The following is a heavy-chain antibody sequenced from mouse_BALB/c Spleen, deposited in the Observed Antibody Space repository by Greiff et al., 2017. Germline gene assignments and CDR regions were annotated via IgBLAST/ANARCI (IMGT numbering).Heavy chain of an antibody. Sequence: VKLVESGPGLVAPSQCLSITCTVSGFSLTSYGVHWVRQPPGKGLEWLGVIWAGGSTNYNSALMSRLSINKDNSKIQIFLKMNSLQTDDTAMYYGAGYGNPYSFDYWGQGTALTVAS. CDR3: AGYGNPYSFDY. J-gene: IGHJ2*01. CDR1: GFSLTSYG. D-gene: IGHD2-10*02. CDR2: IWAGGST. V-gene: IGHV2-9*02.